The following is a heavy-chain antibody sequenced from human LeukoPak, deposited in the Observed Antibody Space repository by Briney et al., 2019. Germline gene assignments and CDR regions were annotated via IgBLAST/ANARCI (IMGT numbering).Heavy chain of an antibody. V-gene: IGHV3-21*01. CDR1: GFTFSSYS. Sequence: PGGSLRLSCAASGFTFSSYSMNWVRQAPGKGLEWVSSISSSSSYIYYADSVKGRFTISRDNAKNSLYLQMNSLRAEDTAVYYCATITMVRGVQENWFDPWGQGTLVTVSS. CDR2: ISSSSSYI. CDR3: ATITMVRGVQENWFDP. J-gene: IGHJ5*02. D-gene: IGHD3-10*01.